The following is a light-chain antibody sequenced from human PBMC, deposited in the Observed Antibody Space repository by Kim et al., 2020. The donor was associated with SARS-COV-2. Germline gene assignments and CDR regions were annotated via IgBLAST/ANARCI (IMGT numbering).Light chain of an antibody. CDR2: GVS. V-gene: IGLV2-11*01. Sequence: GRSVTISCTGTSSDVGLYDYVSWYQQRPGKATKLIIYGVSKRPSGVPDRFSGSKSGNTASLTISGLQAEDEAHYYCCSYESTDSYVFGSGTKVTVL. CDR1: SSDVGLYDY. CDR3: CSYESTDSYV. J-gene: IGLJ1*01.